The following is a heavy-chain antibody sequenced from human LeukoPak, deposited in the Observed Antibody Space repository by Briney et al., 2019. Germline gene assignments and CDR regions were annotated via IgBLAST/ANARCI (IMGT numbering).Heavy chain of an antibody. CDR3: ARHWAPRITIDY. D-gene: IGHD3-10*01. V-gene: IGHV4-39*01. CDR2: IYYSGST. CDR1: GGSISSSSYY. Sequence: SETLSLTCTVSGGSISSSSYYWGWIRQPPGKGLEWIGSIYYSGSTYYNPSLKSRVTISVDTSKNQISLKLSSVTAADTAVYYCARHWAPRITIDYWGQGTLVTVSS. J-gene: IGHJ4*02.